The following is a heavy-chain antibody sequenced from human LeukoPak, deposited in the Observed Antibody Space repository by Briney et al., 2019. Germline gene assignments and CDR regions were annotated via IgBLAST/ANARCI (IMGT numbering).Heavy chain of an antibody. V-gene: IGHV3-23*01. CDR3: AKGTFGGVIVIVWFDP. J-gene: IGHJ5*02. Sequence: GGSLRLSCAASGFTFSSYAMSWVRQAPGKRLEWVSAISGSGGSTYYADSVKGRFTISRDNSKNTLYLQMNSLRAEDTAVYYCAKGTFGGVIVIVWFDPWGQGTLVTVSS. D-gene: IGHD3-16*02. CDR2: ISGSGGST. CDR1: GFTFSSYA.